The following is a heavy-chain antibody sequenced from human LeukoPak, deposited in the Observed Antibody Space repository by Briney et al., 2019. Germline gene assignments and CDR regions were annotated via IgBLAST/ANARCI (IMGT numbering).Heavy chain of an antibody. Sequence: GGSRRLSCAASGFTLTDAWVSWVRQAPGKVLEWVANIKQDGSEKYYVDSVRGRFTISRDNAKNSLYLQMNSLRAEDTAVYYCARDRVTGTDYFDYWGQGTLVTVSS. V-gene: IGHV3-7*01. J-gene: IGHJ4*02. CDR2: IKQDGSEK. D-gene: IGHD1-7*01. CDR3: ARDRVTGTDYFDY. CDR1: GFTLTDAW.